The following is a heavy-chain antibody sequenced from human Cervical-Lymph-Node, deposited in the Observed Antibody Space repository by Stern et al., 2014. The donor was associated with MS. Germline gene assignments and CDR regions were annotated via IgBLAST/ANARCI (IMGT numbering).Heavy chain of an antibody. V-gene: IGHV4-31*03. CDR3: ARVTEFLRFFYPDY. Sequence: QLQLQESGPGLVKPSQTLSLTCTVSGGSVSSGSRYWSWIRQHPGTGLEWIGYLSYSGNTYYSPSLQSRLTISMDTSKNQFSLKLRSVTATDTAIYYCARVTEFLRFFYPDYWGQGTLVTVSS. J-gene: IGHJ4*02. CDR1: GGSVSSGSRY. D-gene: IGHD3-3*01. CDR2: LSYSGNT.